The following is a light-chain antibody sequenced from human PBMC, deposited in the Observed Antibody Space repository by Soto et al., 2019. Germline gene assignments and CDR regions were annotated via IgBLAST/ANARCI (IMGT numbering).Light chain of an antibody. CDR3: QQYNNWPPWT. Sequence: EIVMTQSPATLSVSPGERATLSCRASQSVSSNLAWYQQTPGQAPRLLIYGASTRATGIPARFSDGRSGTEFTLTISRLQSEDFAVYYCQQYNNWPPWTFGQGTKLEIK. V-gene: IGKV3-15*01. CDR2: GAS. CDR1: QSVSSN. J-gene: IGKJ2*02.